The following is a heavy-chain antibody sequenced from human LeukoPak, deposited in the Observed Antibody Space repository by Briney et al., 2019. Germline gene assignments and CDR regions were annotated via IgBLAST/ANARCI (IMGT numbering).Heavy chain of an antibody. CDR1: GFTFSSYA. CDR3: AKGPLRGTAAAIDY. Sequence: GRSLRLSCAASGFTFSSYAMHWVRQAPGKGREWVAVISYDGRNKHYPDSVKGRFTISRDISTDTLWLQMDSLRTEDTAVYYCAKGPLRGTAAAIDYWGQGTLVTVSS. CDR2: ISYDGRNK. V-gene: IGHV3-30*04. J-gene: IGHJ4*02. D-gene: IGHD2-2*01.